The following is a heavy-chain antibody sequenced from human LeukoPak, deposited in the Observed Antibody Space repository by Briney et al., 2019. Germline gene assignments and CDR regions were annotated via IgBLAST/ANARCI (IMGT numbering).Heavy chain of an antibody. CDR1: GLTVSSNC. J-gene: IGHJ4*02. CDR3: ARKYDFWSGLDY. CDR2: IYSGGNT. V-gene: IGHV3-53*01. Sequence: GGSLRLSCAASGLTVSSNCMSWVRQAPGKGLEWVSFIYSGGNTYYADSVKGRFTFSRDNAKNSLYLQMNSLRAEDTAVYYCARKYDFWSGLDYWGQGTLVTASS. D-gene: IGHD3-3*01.